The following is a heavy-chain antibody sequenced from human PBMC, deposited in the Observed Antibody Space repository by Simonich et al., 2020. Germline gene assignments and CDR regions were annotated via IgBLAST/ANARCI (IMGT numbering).Heavy chain of an antibody. J-gene: IGHJ6*02. CDR1: GYSISSGYY. CDR2: IYPSGGT. V-gene: IGHV4-38-2*01. D-gene: IGHD6-13*01. CDR3: ARVGYSNYYYYGMDV. Sequence: QVQLQESGPGLVKPSETLSLTCAVSGYSISSGYYWGWIRQPPGKGVEWIGSIYPSGGTYYNPSLKSRVTISVDTSKNQFSLKLSSVTAADTAVYYCARVGYSNYYYYGMDVWGQGTTVTVSS.